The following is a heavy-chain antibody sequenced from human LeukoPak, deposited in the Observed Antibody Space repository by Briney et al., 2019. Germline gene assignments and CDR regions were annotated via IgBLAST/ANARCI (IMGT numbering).Heavy chain of an antibody. D-gene: IGHD4-17*01. Sequence: PGGSQRLSCAASGFTFSTYAMSWVRQAPGKGLAWVSTISDGGSDTHYADSVKGRFTISRDDSKNTLYLQMNSLRAEDTAVYYCAKALYGDYGRFDYWGQGTLVTVSS. V-gene: IGHV3-23*01. CDR3: AKALYGDYGRFDY. CDR2: ISDGGSDT. CDR1: GFTFSTYA. J-gene: IGHJ4*02.